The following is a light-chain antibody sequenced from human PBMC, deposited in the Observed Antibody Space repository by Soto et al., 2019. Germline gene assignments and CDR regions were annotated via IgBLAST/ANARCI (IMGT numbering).Light chain of an antibody. Sequence: DIVMTQSPLSLPVTPGEPASISCRSRQSLLHSNGYNSLDWYLEKPGQSPQLLIDLGSNRASGGPDMFSGSRSGTEFTLKITRVAAEDVGIYYCMPGLQTPELPFGGGTKVEIK. CDR1: QSLLHSNGYNS. J-gene: IGKJ4*01. CDR3: MPGLQTPELP. V-gene: IGKV2-28*01. CDR2: LGS.